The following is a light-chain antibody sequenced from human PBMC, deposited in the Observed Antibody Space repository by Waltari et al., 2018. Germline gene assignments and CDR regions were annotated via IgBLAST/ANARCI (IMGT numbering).Light chain of an antibody. CDR1: KSVFYNTDNRNY. Sequence: DFVLTQSPDSLAVSLGERATINCRSSKSVFYNTDNRNYLSWYQQKPGHPPKLLISWASTRRSGVPDRFSGSGSGTDFTLTINALQAEDVAVYYCQQYYSAPPWTFGQGTKVEIK. CDR2: WAS. CDR3: QQYYSAPPWT. J-gene: IGKJ1*01. V-gene: IGKV4-1*01.